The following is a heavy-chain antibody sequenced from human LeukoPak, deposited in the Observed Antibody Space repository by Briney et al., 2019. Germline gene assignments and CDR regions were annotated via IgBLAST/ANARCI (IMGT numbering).Heavy chain of an antibody. Sequence: SETLSLTCTVSGGSISSYYWSWIRQPPGKGLEWIGYIYTSGSANYNPSLKSRVTISVDTSKNQFSLKLSSVTAADTAVYYCARVGYSYGPGIAAAGSLSYYYYYYMDVWGKGTTVTVSS. CDR3: ARVGYSYGPGIAAAGSLSYYYYYYMDV. J-gene: IGHJ6*03. D-gene: IGHD6-13*01. CDR2: IYTSGSA. V-gene: IGHV4-4*09. CDR1: GGSISSYY.